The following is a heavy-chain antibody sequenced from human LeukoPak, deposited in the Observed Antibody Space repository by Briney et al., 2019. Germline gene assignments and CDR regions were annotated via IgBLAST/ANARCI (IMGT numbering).Heavy chain of an antibody. CDR2: ISSSSSYI. CDR3: ARVGYSYGYGLEMYYFDY. V-gene: IGHV3-21*01. J-gene: IGHJ4*02. D-gene: IGHD5-18*01. Sequence: PGGSLRLSCAASGFTFSSYSMNWVRQAPGKGLEWVSSISSSSSYIYYADSVKGRFTISRDNAKNSLYLQMNGLRAEDTAVYYCARVGYSYGYGLEMYYFDYWGQGTLVTVSS. CDR1: GFTFSSYS.